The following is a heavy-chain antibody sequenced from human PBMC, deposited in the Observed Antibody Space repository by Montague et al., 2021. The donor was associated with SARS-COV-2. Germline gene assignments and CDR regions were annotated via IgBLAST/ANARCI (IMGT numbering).Heavy chain of an antibody. V-gene: IGHV4-59*11. Sequence: SETLSLTCTVSGGSLNKHYWSWIRKAPGKELEWLGNIFYKGNTXXXVXXWGRVSMSLDTPQNQFSLGLTSLTAADTAVYYCARSISSSGARDNWGQGILVTVSS. J-gene: IGHJ4*02. D-gene: IGHD3-22*01. CDR2: IFYKGNT. CDR3: ARSISSSGARDN. CDR1: GGSLNKHY.